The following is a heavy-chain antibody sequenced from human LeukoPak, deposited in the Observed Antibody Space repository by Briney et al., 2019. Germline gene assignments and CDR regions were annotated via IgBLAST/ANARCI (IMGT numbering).Heavy chain of an antibody. D-gene: IGHD6-13*01. CDR2: IYPGDSDT. CDR3: ARVHSSSWVNFDY. J-gene: IGHJ4*02. Sequence: GESLKISYKGSGYTFHSYWIAWVRQMPGKGLEWMGIIYPGDSDTRYSPSFQGQVTISADKSIRTAYLQWSSLKASDTAMYYCARVHSSSWVNFDYWGQGTLVTVSS. V-gene: IGHV5-51*01. CDR1: GYTFHSYW.